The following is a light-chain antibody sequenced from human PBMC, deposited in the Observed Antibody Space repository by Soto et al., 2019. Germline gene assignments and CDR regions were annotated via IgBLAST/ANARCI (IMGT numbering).Light chain of an antibody. J-gene: IGLJ1*01. CDR3: FSFTTDWTHV. V-gene: IGLV2-14*01. CDR2: EVS. Sequence: QSALTQSASVSGSPGQSITISCTGTSSDVGAYNYVSWFQQHPGKAPTLIISEVSNRPSGVSNRFSGSKSGNAASLTISGLQAEDEADYFCFSFTTDWTHVFGTGTKLTVL. CDR1: SSDVGAYNY.